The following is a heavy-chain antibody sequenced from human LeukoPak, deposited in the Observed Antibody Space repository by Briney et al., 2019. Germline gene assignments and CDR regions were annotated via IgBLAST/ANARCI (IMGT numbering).Heavy chain of an antibody. CDR3: ARFHMSTGSFDF. Sequence: SETLSLTCTVSGASVSSGSYSWNWIRQPPGKGLEWIGYMFYRGGTNYNPSLKSRVTISVDSSKNQFSLNLSSVTAADTAVYYCARFHMSTGSFDFWGQGTLVTVSS. D-gene: IGHD3-9*01. CDR1: GASVSSGSYS. CDR2: MFYRGGT. J-gene: IGHJ4*02. V-gene: IGHV4-61*01.